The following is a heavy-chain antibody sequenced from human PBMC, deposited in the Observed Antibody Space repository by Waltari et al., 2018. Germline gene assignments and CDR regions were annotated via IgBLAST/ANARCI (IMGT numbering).Heavy chain of an antibody. J-gene: IGHJ4*02. CDR2: GNPNSGNT. CDR3: ARVIVRGYSSSCGY. V-gene: IGHV1-8*01. D-gene: IGHD6-13*01. CDR1: GYTFTSYD. Sequence: QVQLVQSGAEVKKPGASVKVSCKASGYTFTSYDINWLRQATGQGLEWMGWGNPNSGNTGKAQKFQGRVTMTRNTAISTAYMELSSLRSEDTAVYYCARVIVRGYSSSCGYWGQGTLVTVSS.